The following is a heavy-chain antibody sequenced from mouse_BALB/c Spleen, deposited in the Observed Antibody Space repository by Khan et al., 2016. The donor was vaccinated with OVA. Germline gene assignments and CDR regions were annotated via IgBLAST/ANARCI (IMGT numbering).Heavy chain of an antibody. V-gene: IGHV1-53*01. D-gene: IGHD4-1*01. CDR1: GYTFTSYY. CDR2: INPSDGDS. Sequence: QVQLQQSGTELVKPGASVRLSCKASGYTFTSYYMYWVKQRPGQGLEWIGVINPSDGDSNFNENFKSKATLTVDKSSTTAYMQLRSLTSEDSAVYYCTRSGYGTFAYWGQGTLVTVSA. CDR3: TRSGYGTFAY. J-gene: IGHJ3*01.